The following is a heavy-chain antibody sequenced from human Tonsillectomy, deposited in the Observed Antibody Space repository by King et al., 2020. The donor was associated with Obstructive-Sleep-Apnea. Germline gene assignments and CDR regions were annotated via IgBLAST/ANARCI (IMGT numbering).Heavy chain of an antibody. CDR3: AGGIFGSGWYVSFDY. Sequence: VQLVESGGGLVQPGGSLRLSCAASGFTFSSYSMNWVRQAPGRGLEWGSYISSSSSTIYYADSVKGRFTISRDNAKNSLYLQMNSLRAEDKAVYYCAGGIFGSGWYVSFDYWGQGTLVTVSS. D-gene: IGHD6-19*01. V-gene: IGHV3-48*04. CDR2: ISSSSSTI. J-gene: IGHJ4*02. CDR1: GFTFSSYS.